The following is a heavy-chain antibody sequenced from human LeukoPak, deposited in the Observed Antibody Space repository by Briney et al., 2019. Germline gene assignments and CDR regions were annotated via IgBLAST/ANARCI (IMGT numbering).Heavy chain of an antibody. J-gene: IGHJ4*02. D-gene: IGHD5-24*01. V-gene: IGHV1-2*02. CDR3: ARDPPVVEIATRISDY. Sequence: ASVKVSCKASGYTFNGYYMHWVLQAPGPGLEWMGRINPNSGGTDYAQKFQGRVTMTSDTSISTAYMELSSLRSDDTAVYYCARDPPVVEIATRISDYWGQGTLVTVSS. CDR2: INPNSGGT. CDR1: GYTFNGYY.